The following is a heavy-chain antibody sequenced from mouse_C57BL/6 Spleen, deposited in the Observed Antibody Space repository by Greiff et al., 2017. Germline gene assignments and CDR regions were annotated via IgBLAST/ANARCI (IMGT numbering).Heavy chain of an antibody. CDR1: GFTFSSYA. J-gene: IGHJ3*01. V-gene: IGHV5-4*01. D-gene: IGHD3-2*02. CDR3: ARDLDSSGYWFAY. CDR2: ISDGGSYT. Sequence: VQLKESGGGLVKPGGSLKLSCAASGFTFSSYAMSWVRQTPEKRLEWVATISDGGSYTYYPDNVKGRFTISRDNAKNNLYLQMSHLKSEDTAMYYCARDLDSSGYWFAYWGQGTLVTVSA.